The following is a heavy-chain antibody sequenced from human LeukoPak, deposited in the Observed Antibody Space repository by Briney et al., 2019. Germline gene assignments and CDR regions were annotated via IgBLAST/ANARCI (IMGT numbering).Heavy chain of an antibody. CDR2: MNPNSGNT. J-gene: IGHJ6*02. CDR3: ARDQTTVTKADYYYYYGMDV. CDR1: GYTFTSYG. V-gene: IGHV1-8*02. Sequence: ASVKVSCKASGYTFTSYGINWVRQATGQGLEWMGWMNPNSGNTGYAQKFQGRVTMTRNTSISTAYMELSSLRSEDTAVYYCARDQTTVTKADYYYYYGMDVWGQGTTVTVSS. D-gene: IGHD4-11*01.